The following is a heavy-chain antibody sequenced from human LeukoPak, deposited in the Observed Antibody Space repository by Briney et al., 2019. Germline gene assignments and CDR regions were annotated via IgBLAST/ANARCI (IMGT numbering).Heavy chain of an antibody. CDR3: TRDTGWELLSFDY. D-gene: IGHD1-26*01. CDR1: GFTFGDYA. CDR2: IRSKAYGGTT. J-gene: IGHJ4*02. V-gene: IGHV3-49*04. Sequence: PGGSLRLSCTASGFTFGDYAMSWVRQAPGKGLEWVGFIRSKAYGGTTEYAASVKGRFTISRDDSKSIAYLQMNSLKTEDTAVYYCTRDTGWELLSFDYWGQGTLVTVSS.